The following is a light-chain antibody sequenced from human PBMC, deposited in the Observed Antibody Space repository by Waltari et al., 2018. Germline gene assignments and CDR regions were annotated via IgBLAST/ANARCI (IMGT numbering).Light chain of an antibody. CDR3: LQSSNWYT. Sequence: EIVLTQSPATLSLLPGERATLSCRASQSVSSYLAWYQLRPGQAPRLLIYGASNRATGIPARFSGSASGTDFTLTINSLEPEDFAVYYCLQSSNWYTFGQGTKLEIK. CDR1: QSVSSY. V-gene: IGKV3-11*01. J-gene: IGKJ2*01. CDR2: GAS.